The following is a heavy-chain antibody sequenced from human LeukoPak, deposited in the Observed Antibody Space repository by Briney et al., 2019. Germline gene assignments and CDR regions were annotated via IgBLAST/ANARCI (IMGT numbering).Heavy chain of an antibody. CDR3: ARDGSRGGFWSGSSLHSMDV. J-gene: IGHJ6*03. V-gene: IGHV4-38-2*02. D-gene: IGHD3-3*01. CDR2: GHHSGST. Sequence: PSETLCLTCTVAGYSISSNYYSGWVRHPPWQALDWIGSGHHSGSTFYNPSLKSRVTISVDTSKNQFSLKVTYVTVADTAVYYCARDGSRGGFWSGSSLHSMDVWGKGTTVTVSS. CDR1: GYSISSNYY.